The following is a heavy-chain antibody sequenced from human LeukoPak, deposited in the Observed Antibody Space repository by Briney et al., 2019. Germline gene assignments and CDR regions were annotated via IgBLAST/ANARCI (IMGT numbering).Heavy chain of an antibody. CDR2: INHSGST. CDR3: ARGSGSYYSDV. V-gene: IGHV4-34*01. D-gene: IGHD3-10*01. J-gene: IGHJ6*02. Sequence: SETLSLTCAVCGGSFSGYYWSWIRQPPGKGLEWIGEINHSGSTNYNPSLKSRVTISVDTSKNQFSLKLSSVTAADTAVYYCARGSGSYYSDVWGQGTTVTVSS. CDR1: GGSFSGYY.